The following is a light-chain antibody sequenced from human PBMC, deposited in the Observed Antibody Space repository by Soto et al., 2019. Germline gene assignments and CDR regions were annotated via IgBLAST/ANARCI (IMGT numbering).Light chain of an antibody. V-gene: IGLV1-36*01. J-gene: IGLJ1*01. CDR3: AAWADSLNGYV. CDR1: SSNIGNNA. CDR2: YDD. Sequence: QSVLTQPPSVSEAPRQRVTISCSGSSSNIGNNAVNWYQQLPGKAPKLLIYYDDLLPSGVSDRFSGSKSGTSASLAISGLQSEDEADYYCAAWADSLNGYVFGTGTKLTVL.